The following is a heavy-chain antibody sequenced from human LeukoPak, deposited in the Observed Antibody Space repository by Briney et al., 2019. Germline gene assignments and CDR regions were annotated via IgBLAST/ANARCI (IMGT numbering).Heavy chain of an antibody. Sequence: GESLKISCKGSGYSFTSYWIGWVRQMPGKGLEWMGIIYPGDSDTRYSPSFQGQVTISADKSISTAYLQWSSLKASDTAMYYCARLIYYDSSGYYAAPGFGYWGQGTLVTVSS. CDR3: ARLIYYDSSGYYAAPGFGY. D-gene: IGHD3-22*01. V-gene: IGHV5-51*01. J-gene: IGHJ4*02. CDR2: IYPGDSDT. CDR1: GYSFTSYW.